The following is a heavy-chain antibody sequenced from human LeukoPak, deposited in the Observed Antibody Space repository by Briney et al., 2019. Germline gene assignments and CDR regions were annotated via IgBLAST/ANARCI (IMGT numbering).Heavy chain of an antibody. V-gene: IGHV3-23*01. CDR2: ISGSGGST. D-gene: IGHD3-22*01. CDR3: ARDNYYDSSGYDY. Sequence: GGSLRLSCAASGFTFSSYAMSWVRQAPEKGLEWVSAISGSGGSTYYADSVKGRFTISRDNAKNSLYLQMNSLRAEDTAVYYCARDNYYDSSGYDYWGQGTLVTVSS. CDR1: GFTFSSYA. J-gene: IGHJ4*02.